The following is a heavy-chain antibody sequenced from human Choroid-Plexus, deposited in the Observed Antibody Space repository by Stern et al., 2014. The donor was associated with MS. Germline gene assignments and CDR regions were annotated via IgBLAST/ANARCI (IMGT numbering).Heavy chain of an antibody. Sequence: DQLVESGGGVVQPGGPPRLSWVASGFTFGSCAMHWVRQAPGKGLEWVAGVADDGSNKYYADSVKGRFTISRDNSQNTRYMQMSSLRPEDTAVYYCAKDRQYLTYFFDHWGQGSLVTVSS. CDR1: GFTFGSCA. D-gene: IGHD2/OR15-2a*01. CDR2: VADDGSNK. CDR3: AKDRQYLTYFFDH. V-gene: IGHV3-30*18. J-gene: IGHJ5*02.